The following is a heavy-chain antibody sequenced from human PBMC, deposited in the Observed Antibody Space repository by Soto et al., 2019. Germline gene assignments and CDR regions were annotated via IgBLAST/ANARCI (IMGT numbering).Heavy chain of an antibody. Sequence: QVQLVESGGGVVQPGRSLRLSCAASGFTFSSYGMHWVRQAPGKGLEWVAVISYDGSNKYYADSVKGRFTISRDNSKNTLYMQTNSLSAEDTAVYYCAKGVELLKLDDYWGQGTLVTVSS. CDR2: ISYDGSNK. CDR1: GFTFSSYG. D-gene: IGHD1-7*01. J-gene: IGHJ4*02. CDR3: AKGVELLKLDDY. V-gene: IGHV3-30*18.